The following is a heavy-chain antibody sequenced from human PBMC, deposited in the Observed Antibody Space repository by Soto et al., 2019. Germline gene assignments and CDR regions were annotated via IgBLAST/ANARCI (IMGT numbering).Heavy chain of an antibody. D-gene: IGHD3-10*01. V-gene: IGHV1-2*06. J-gene: IGHJ4*02. CDR3: AREIAYGGGSFSLGL. CDR2: INPNNGDT. Sequence: GASVKVSCKTSGYFFTSHYIHWLRLAPGRGLEWMGRINPNNGDTNSPQKFQGRVTMTSDTSISTAYMEMSGLRSDDTALYYCAREIAYGGGSFSLGLWGQGTLVTVSS. CDR1: GYFFTSHY.